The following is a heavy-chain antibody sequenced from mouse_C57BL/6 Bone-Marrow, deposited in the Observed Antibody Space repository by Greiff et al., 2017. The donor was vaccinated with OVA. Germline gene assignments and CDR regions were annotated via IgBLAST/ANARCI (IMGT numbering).Heavy chain of an antibody. D-gene: IGHD1-1*01. CDR3: ARSLYGSSFYYFDY. CDR2: IHPNSGST. CDR1: GYTFTSYW. J-gene: IGHJ2*01. Sequence: VQLQQPGAELVKPGASVKLSCKASGYTFTSYWMHWVKQRPGQGLEWIGMIHPNSGSTNYNEKFKSKATLTVDKSSSTAYMQLSSLTSEDSAVYYCARSLYGSSFYYFDYWGQGTTRTVSS. V-gene: IGHV1-64*01.